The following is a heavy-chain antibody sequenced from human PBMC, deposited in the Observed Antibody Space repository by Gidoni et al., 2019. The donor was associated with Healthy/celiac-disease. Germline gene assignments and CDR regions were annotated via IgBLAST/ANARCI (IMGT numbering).Heavy chain of an antibody. V-gene: IGHV4-39*01. CDR2: IYYSGST. Sequence: QLQLQESGPGLVKPSETLSLTCTVSGGSISSSSYYWGWIRQPPGKGLEWIGSIYYSGSTYYNPSLKSRVTISGDTSKNQFSLKLSSVTAADTAVYYCASLGEMATILFDYWGQGTLVTVPS. D-gene: IGHD5-12*01. CDR1: GGSISSSSYY. CDR3: ASLGEMATILFDY. J-gene: IGHJ4*02.